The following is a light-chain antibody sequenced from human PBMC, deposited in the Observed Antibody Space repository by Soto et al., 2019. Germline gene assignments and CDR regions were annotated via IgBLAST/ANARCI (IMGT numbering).Light chain of an antibody. CDR1: SSNIGSNT. J-gene: IGLJ1*01. Sequence: QSVLTQPPSASGTPGQRVTISCSGSSSNIGSNTVNWYQQLPGTAPKLLIYSNNQRPSGVPDRFSGSKSGTSASLAISGLQSEDEADYYCAAWDDSLHGYVFGTGTKVT. V-gene: IGLV1-44*01. CDR3: AAWDDSLHGYV. CDR2: SNN.